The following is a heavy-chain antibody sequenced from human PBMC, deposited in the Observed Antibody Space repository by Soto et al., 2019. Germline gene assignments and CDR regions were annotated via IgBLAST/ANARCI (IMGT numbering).Heavy chain of an antibody. CDR2: MSYDGSNK. CDR3: AKDRARDRFLEWFYGMDV. Sequence: PGGSLRLSCAASGFTFSSYAMHWVRQAPGKGLEWVAVMSYDGSNKYYADSVKGRFTISRDNSKNTLYLQMNSLRAEDTAVYYCAKDRARDRFLEWFYGMDVWGQGTTVTVS. J-gene: IGHJ6*02. D-gene: IGHD3-3*01. V-gene: IGHV3-30*18. CDR1: GFTFSSYA.